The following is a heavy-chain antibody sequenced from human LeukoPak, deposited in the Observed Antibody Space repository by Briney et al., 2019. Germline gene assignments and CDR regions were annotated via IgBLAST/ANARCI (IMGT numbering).Heavy chain of an antibody. V-gene: IGHV4-59*01. Sequence: SETPSPTRPFACGSIHNLYWRLIQLPPGDGMELIGYLSKSGNTNYSPSLKSRVTIFGDTSKNQFFLKLSSVTAADTAMYYCARARYVNSFYAFDIWGQGTLVTVSS. D-gene: IGHD3-9*01. CDR3: ARARYVNSFYAFDI. CDR1: CGSIHNLY. J-gene: IGHJ3*02. CDR2: LSKSGNT.